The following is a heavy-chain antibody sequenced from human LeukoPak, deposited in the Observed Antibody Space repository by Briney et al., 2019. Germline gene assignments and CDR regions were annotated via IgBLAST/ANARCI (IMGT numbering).Heavy chain of an antibody. Sequence: SETLSLTCTVSGGSISSSSYYWGWIRQPPGKGLEWIGSIYYSGSTYYNPSLKSRVTISVDTSKNQFSLKLRSVTAADTAVYYCAGYSQLRYFDWLLSSTVDYWGQGTLVTVSS. D-gene: IGHD3-9*01. CDR2: IYYSGST. CDR1: GGSISSSSYY. CDR3: AGYSQLRYFDWLLSSTVDY. V-gene: IGHV4-39*01. J-gene: IGHJ4*02.